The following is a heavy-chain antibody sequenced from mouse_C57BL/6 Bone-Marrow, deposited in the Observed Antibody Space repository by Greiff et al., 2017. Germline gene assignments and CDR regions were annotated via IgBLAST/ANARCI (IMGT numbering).Heavy chain of an antibody. Sequence: QVQLKQPGAELVKPGASVTLSCKASGYTFTSYWMHWVKQRPGRGLEWIGRIDPNSGGTKYTEEFKSKATLTVYKPSSTAYMQLSSLTSEYSAVYYCANLLWYPWFADWGQGTLVTVSA. V-gene: IGHV1-72*01. J-gene: IGHJ3*01. CDR3: ANLLWYPWFAD. CDR2: IDPNSGGT. CDR1: GYTFTSYW. D-gene: IGHD2-1*01.